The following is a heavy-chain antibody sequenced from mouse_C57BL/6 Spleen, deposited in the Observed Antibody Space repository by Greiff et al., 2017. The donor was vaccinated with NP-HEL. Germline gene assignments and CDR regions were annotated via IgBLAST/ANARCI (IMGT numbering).Heavy chain of an antibody. J-gene: IGHJ2*01. CDR1: GFTFTVYY. V-gene: IGHV7-3*01. CDR2: IRNKANGYTT. Sequence: EVKLVESGGGLVQPGGSLSLSCAASGFTFTVYYMSWVRQPPGKALEWLGFIRNKANGYTTEYSASVKGRFTISRDNSQSILYLQMNALRAEDSATYYCARFVTGGPLDYWGQGTTLTVSS. D-gene: IGHD2-13*01. CDR3: ARFVTGGPLDY.